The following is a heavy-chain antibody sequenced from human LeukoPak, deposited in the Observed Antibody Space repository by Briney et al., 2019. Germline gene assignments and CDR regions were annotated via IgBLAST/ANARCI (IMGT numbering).Heavy chain of an antibody. J-gene: IGHJ4*02. D-gene: IGHD3-3*01. CDR2: IYYSGST. CDR3: ARGQVLRFLLDPYFDY. Sequence: KPSETLSLTCTVSGGSISSYYWSWIRQPPGKGLEWIGSIYYSGSTYYNPSLKSRVTISVDTSKNQLSLKLSSVTAADTAVYYCARGQVLRFLLDPYFDYWGQGTLVTVSS. CDR1: GGSISSYY. V-gene: IGHV4-59*05.